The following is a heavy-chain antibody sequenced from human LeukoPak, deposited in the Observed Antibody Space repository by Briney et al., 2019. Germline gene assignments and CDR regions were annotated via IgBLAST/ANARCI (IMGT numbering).Heavy chain of an antibody. V-gene: IGHV1-2*06. Sequence: ASVKVSCKASGGTFSSYTISWVRQAPGQRLEWMGRINPNSGGTNYAQKFQGRVTMTRDTSISTAYMELSRLRSDDTAVYYCARNPYDYDAFDIWGPGTMVTVSS. CDR1: GGTFSSYT. D-gene: IGHD5-12*01. J-gene: IGHJ3*02. CDR2: INPNSGGT. CDR3: ARNPYDYDAFDI.